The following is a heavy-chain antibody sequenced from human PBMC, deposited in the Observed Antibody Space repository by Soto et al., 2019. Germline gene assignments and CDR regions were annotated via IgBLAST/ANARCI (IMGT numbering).Heavy chain of an antibody. J-gene: IGHJ4*02. CDR3: VKSRGGNNFDFFE. CDR1: GFTFSSYA. CDR2: VRGNGDPP. Sequence: XVSLRRSFSASGFTFSSYAMHWVRQAPGKGLEYVSGVRGNGDPPFYADSVKGRFTISRDNSKNTLYLQMSSLSADDTAVYYCVKSRGGNNFDFFEWGQGALVTVSS. D-gene: IGHD5-12*01. V-gene: IGHV3-64D*06.